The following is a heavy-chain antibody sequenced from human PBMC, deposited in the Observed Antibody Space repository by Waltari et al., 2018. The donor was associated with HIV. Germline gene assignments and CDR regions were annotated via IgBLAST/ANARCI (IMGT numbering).Heavy chain of an antibody. CDR1: GYTLTEYP. D-gene: IGHD4-4*01. Sequence: QSQLVPAGAEVKNPGAAVQVSCPLYGYTLTEYPLPWLRLAPGKGLEWMGGFDPEDGETIYAQKFQGRVTMTEDTSTDTAYMELSSLRSEDTAVYYCATGSTTVTTNYGMDVWGQGTTVTVSS. V-gene: IGHV1-24*01. J-gene: IGHJ6*02. CDR3: ATGSTTVTTNYGMDV. CDR2: FDPEDGET.